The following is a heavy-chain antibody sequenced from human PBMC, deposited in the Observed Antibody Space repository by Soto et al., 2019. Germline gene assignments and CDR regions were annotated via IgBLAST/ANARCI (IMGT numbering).Heavy chain of an antibody. V-gene: IGHV2-70*01. CDR1: GFSLSTSGMC. D-gene: IGHD6-6*01. CDR2: IDWDDDK. J-gene: IGHJ6*02. CDR3: ARIPAARRYYYYYGMDV. Sequence: SGPTLVNPTQTLTLTCTFSGFSLSTSGMCVSWIRQPPGKALEWLALIDWDDDKYYSTSLKTRLTISKDTSKNQVVLTMTNMDPVDTATYYCARIPAARRYYYYYGMDVWGQGPTVTVSS.